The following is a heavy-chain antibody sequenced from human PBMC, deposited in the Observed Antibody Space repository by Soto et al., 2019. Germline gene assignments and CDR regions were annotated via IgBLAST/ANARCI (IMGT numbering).Heavy chain of an antibody. J-gene: IGHJ4*02. V-gene: IGHV1-3*01. CDR1: GYTFTSYA. D-gene: IGHD4-4*01. CDR3: ATSGRVRLDYSNYRLHY. Sequence: ASVKVSCKASGYTFTSYAMHWVRQAPGKRLEWMGWINPGNGDTNYAQKFQGRVTMTEDTSTNTAYMELSSLRSEDTAVYYCATSGRVRLDYSNYRLHYWGQGTLVTVSS. CDR2: INPGNGDT.